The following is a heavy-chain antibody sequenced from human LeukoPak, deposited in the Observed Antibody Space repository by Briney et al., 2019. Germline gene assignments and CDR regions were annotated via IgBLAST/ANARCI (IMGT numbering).Heavy chain of an antibody. D-gene: IGHD4-17*01. CDR2: IYTSGST. J-gene: IGHJ3*02. V-gene: IGHV4-4*07. CDR3: ARGGTPFTTGDAFDS. CDR1: GGSISSYY. Sequence: SETLSLTCTVSGGSISSYYWSWIRQPAGKGLEWIGCIYTSGSTNYNPSLKSRVTMSVDTSKNQFSLKLSSVTAADTAVYYCARGGTPFTTGDAFDSWGQGTMVTVSS.